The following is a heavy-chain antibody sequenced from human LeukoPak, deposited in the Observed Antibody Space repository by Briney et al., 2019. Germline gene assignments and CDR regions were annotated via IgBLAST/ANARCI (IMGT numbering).Heavy chain of an antibody. J-gene: IGHJ6*02. CDR2: IKQGGSEK. D-gene: IGHD3-3*01. CDR3: ARDSGRTIFGVIISYGMDV. V-gene: IGHV3-7*01. Sequence: GGSLRLSCAASGFTFSSYWMSWVRQAPGKGLEWVANIKQGGSEKYYVDSVKSRFTISRDNAKNSLYLQMNSLRAEDTAVYYCARDSGRTIFGVIISYGMDVWGQGTTVTVSS. CDR1: GFTFSSYW.